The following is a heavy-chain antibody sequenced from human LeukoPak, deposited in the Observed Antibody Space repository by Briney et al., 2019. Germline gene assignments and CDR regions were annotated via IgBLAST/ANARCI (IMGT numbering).Heavy chain of an antibody. V-gene: IGHV1-8*01. CDR1: GYTFTSYD. J-gene: IGHJ4*02. D-gene: IGHD1-26*01. Sequence: ASVKVSCKASGYTFTSYDINWVRQGTGQGLEWMGWMNPNSGNTGYAQKFQGRVTMTRNTSISTAYMELSSLRSEDTAVYYCARGLPYSGSYSFDYWGQGTLVTVSS. CDR2: MNPNSGNT. CDR3: ARGLPYSGSYSFDY.